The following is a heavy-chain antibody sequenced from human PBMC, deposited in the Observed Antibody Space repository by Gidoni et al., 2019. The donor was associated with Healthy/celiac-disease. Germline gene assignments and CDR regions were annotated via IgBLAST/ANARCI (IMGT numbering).Heavy chain of an antibody. CDR1: GFTFSSYG. D-gene: IGHD3-3*01. V-gene: IGHV3-33*01. CDR3: ARHNYDFWSGYPEDYFDY. J-gene: IGHJ4*02. Sequence: QVQLVESGGGVVQPGRSLRLSCAASGFTFSSYGRHWVRQAPGKGLEWVAVIWYDGSNKYYADSVKGRFTISRDNSKNTLYLQMNSLRAEDTAVYYCARHNYDFWSGYPEDYFDYWGQGTLVTVSS. CDR2: IWYDGSNK.